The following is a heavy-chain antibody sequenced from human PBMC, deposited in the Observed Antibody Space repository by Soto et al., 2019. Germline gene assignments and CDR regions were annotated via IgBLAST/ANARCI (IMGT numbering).Heavy chain of an antibody. V-gene: IGHV3-33*01. D-gene: IGHD2-15*01. CDR1: GFSFRSYG. J-gene: IGHJ6*02. CDR2: IYYDGSNK. CDR3: ARDFLGYCSGGTCSEPNYHYYGMDV. Sequence: GGSLRLSCVASGFSFRSYGMHWVRQAPGKGLEWVAVIYYDGSNKYYGDSVKGRFTISRDNSENTVYLQMNSLRAEDTAVYYCARDFLGYCSGGTCSEPNYHYYGMDVWGQGATVTVSS.